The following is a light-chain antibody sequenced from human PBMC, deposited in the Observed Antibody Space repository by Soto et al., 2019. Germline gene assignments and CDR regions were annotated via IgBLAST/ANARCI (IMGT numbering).Light chain of an antibody. Sequence: QSALTQPASVSGSPGQSITISCTGTSSEVSGNNYVSWYQQHPGKAPKLLIYDVRNRPSGVSNRISGSKSGNTVSLTISGLQADDEADYYCSSFTGSSTYVFVSGTKLTVL. CDR2: DVR. CDR3: SSFTGSSTYV. CDR1: SSEVSGNNY. J-gene: IGLJ1*01. V-gene: IGLV2-14*03.